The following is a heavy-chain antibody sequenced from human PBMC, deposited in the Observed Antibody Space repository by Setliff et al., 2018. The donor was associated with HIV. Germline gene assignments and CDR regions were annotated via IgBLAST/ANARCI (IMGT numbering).Heavy chain of an antibody. D-gene: IGHD2-2*01. CDR3: ATQRDIVMVPGQGGFDI. J-gene: IGHJ3*02. V-gene: IGHV1-2*06. CDR2: INPNSAGT. Sequence: ASVKVSCKASGYTFTGHYIHWVRQAPGQGLEWMGRINPNSAGTIYAQKLQGRVIMTTDTSTSTAYMELRSLRSDDTAMYYCATQRDIVMVPGQGGFDIWAQGTMVTVSS. CDR1: GYTFTGHY.